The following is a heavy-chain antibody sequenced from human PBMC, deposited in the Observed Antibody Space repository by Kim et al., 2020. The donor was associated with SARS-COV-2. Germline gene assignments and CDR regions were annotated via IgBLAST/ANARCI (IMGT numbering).Heavy chain of an antibody. CDR1: GFTFSSFW. CDR2: IKQDGSEK. D-gene: IGHD3-10*01. CDR3: ATLSYGSGSYYYYFYGL. Sequence: RGSLRLSCAASGFTFSSFWMSWVRQAPGKGLEWVANIKQDGSEKYYVDSVKGRFTISRDNAKNSLFLHMNSLRAEDTAVYYCATLSYGSGSYYYYFYGL. J-gene: IGHJ6*01. V-gene: IGHV3-7*01.